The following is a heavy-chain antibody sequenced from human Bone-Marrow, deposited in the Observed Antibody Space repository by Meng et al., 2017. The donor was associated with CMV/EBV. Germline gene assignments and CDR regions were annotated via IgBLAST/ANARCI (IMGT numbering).Heavy chain of an antibody. J-gene: IGHJ4*02. Sequence: ASVKVSCKASGYTFTSYDINWVRQATGQGLEWMGWMNPNSGNTGYAQKFQGRVTMTRNTSISTAYMELSSLRSEDTAVYYCARLGYCSSTSCYTVSNYYFDYWGQGTLVTVSS. CDR2: MNPNSGNT. CDR1: GYTFTSYD. CDR3: ARLGYCSSTSCYTVSNYYFDY. D-gene: IGHD2-2*02. V-gene: IGHV1-8*01.